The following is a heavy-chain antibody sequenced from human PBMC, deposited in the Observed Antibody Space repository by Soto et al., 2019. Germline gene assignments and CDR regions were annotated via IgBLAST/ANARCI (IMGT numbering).Heavy chain of an antibody. J-gene: IGHJ5*02. Sequence: SETLSLTCAVYGGSFSGYYWSWIRQPPGKGLEWIGEINHSGSTNYNPSLKSRVTISVDTSKNQFSLKLSSVTAADTAVYYCARHGITMVRGVIIGWFDPWGQGTLVTVSS. CDR2: INHSGST. D-gene: IGHD3-10*01. CDR1: GGSFSGYY. V-gene: IGHV4-34*01. CDR3: ARHGITMVRGVIIGWFDP.